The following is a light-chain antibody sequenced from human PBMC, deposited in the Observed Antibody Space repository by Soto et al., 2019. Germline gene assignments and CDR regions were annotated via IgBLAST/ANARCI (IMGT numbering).Light chain of an antibody. J-gene: IGKJ5*01. CDR3: QQYGSSPFT. CDR1: QSVSSSY. V-gene: IGKV3D-20*01. Sequence: EIVLTQSPVPLSLSPGERGTLSCGASQSVSSSYLAWYQQKPGLAPRLLIYDASSRATGTPDRFSGSGSGTDFTLTISRLEPEDVAVYYCQQYGSSPFTFGQGTRLEIK. CDR2: DAS.